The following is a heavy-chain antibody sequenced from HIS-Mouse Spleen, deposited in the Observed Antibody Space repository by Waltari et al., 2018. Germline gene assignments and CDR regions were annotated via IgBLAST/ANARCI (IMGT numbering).Heavy chain of an antibody. CDR2: INHSGST. Sequence: QVQLQQWGAGLLKPSETLSHTCAVYGGSFSGYYWSWIRQPPGKGLEWIGEINHSGSTNYNPSLKSRVTISVDTSKNQFSLKLSSVTAADTAVYYCARGKGSSSWYYFDYWGQGTLVTVSS. V-gene: IGHV4-34*01. J-gene: IGHJ4*02. CDR1: GGSFSGYY. CDR3: ARGKGSSSWYYFDY. D-gene: IGHD6-13*01.